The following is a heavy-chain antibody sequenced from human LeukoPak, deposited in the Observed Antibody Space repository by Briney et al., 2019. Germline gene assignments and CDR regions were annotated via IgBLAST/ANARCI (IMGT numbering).Heavy chain of an antibody. D-gene: IGHD4-17*01. V-gene: IGHV3-48*03. CDR1: GFTFSSYE. CDR3: ARESYGDSYFDY. J-gene: IGHJ4*02. CDR2: ISSSGSTI. Sequence: GGSLRLSCAASGFTFSSYEMNWVRQAPGKGLEWVSYISSSGSTIYYADSVKGRFTISRDNAKNSLYLQMNSLRAEDTSVYYCARESYGDSYFDYWGQGTLLTVSS.